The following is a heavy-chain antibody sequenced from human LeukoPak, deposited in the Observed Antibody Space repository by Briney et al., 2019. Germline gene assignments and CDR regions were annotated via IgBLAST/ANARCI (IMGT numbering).Heavy chain of an antibody. Sequence: PGGSLRLSCAASGFTFSSYTMNWVRQAPGKGLEWVSYISSSSSTIYYADSVKGRFTISRDNAKNSLYLQMNSLRAEDTAVYYCARDQEVVMRDFYYYYMDVWGKGTTVTVSS. V-gene: IGHV3-48*01. CDR3: ARDQEVVMRDFYYYYMDV. CDR2: ISSSSSTI. CDR1: GFTFSSYT. D-gene: IGHD2-15*01. J-gene: IGHJ6*03.